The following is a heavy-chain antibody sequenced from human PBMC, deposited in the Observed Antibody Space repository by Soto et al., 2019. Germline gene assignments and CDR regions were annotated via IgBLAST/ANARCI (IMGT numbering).Heavy chain of an antibody. V-gene: IGHV4-39*01. CDR1: GASLDRSSYY. J-gene: IGHJ4*02. D-gene: IGHD3-22*01. CDR2: TYYNGNA. CDR3: ARHFVAVVIKGWGY. Sequence: SETLALTCNVSGASLDRSSYYWDGIRQSPGKGLEWIGTTYYNGNAYYNPSLRSRVTMSVDTSKNQFSLKLMSVTAADTAVYYCARHFVAVVIKGWGYWGQGTLVTVS.